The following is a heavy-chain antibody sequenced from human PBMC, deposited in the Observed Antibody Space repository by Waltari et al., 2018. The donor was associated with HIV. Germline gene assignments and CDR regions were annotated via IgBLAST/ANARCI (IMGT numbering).Heavy chain of an antibody. V-gene: IGHV4-59*01. CDR3: ARVSSGGGGGNRYFDY. D-gene: IGHD2-15*01. J-gene: IGHJ4*02. CDR1: GGSISSYY. Sequence: QVQLQESGPGLVKPSETVSLTCTVSGGSISSYYWTWIRQAPGKGLEWIGYIYYIGSTNYNPSLKRRVTISVDTSRNQFSQKLSSVTAADTAVYYCARVSSGGGGGNRYFDYWGQGALVTVSS. CDR2: IYYIGST.